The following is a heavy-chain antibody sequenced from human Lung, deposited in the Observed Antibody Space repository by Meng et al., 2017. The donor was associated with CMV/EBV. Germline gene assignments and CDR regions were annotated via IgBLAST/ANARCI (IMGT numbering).Heavy chain of an antibody. CDR1: GYNFKSYG. V-gene: IGHV1-18*01. J-gene: IGHJ4*02. D-gene: IGHD3-16*01. Sequence: QVYLVQSGAEVRKPGASVTVYCRTSGYNFKSYGISWVRQAPGQGLEWLGWISAHNCNTNYAQRVQDRVTMTTDRSATTAYLTLRSLRPDDTAVYYCVGEVYHYDGHGLDHWGQGTLVTVSS. CDR3: VGEVYHYDGHGLDH. CDR2: ISAHNCNT.